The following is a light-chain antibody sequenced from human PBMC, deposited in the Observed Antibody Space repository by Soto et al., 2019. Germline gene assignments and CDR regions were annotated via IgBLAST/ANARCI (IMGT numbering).Light chain of an antibody. CDR2: DAS. Sequence: DIQMTQSPSSLSASVGDRVTITCQASQDISNDLNWYQQKPGKAPKLLIYDASNLERGVPSRFSGSGSGTDFTFTISSLQPEDIATYYCQQYDNLPYTFGQGTKLEIK. CDR3: QQYDNLPYT. CDR1: QDISND. J-gene: IGKJ2*01. V-gene: IGKV1-33*01.